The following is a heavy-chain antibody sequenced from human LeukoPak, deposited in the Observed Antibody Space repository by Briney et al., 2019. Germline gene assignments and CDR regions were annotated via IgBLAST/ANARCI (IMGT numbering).Heavy chain of an antibody. V-gene: IGHV3-23*01. CDR2: ISRSGEST. Sequence: QAGGSLRLSCAASGFTFSGFAMSWIRQAPGKGLEWVSSISRSGESTFCADSVRGRFTISRDNSKNTVSLQMESLRAEDTALYYCAKDYAVGSIDYWGQGTLVTVSS. CDR1: GFTFSGFA. J-gene: IGHJ4*02. CDR3: AKDYAVGSIDY. D-gene: IGHD3-16*01.